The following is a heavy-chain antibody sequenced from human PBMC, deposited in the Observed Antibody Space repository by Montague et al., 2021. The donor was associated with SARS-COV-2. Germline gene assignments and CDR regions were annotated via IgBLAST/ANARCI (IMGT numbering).Heavy chain of an antibody. Sequence: SETLSLTCAVYGGSFSGYDWSWIRQSPGKGLEWIGEIDHSGSTKYNPSLKSRLTLSVDTSKDQFSLKLSSVTAADTAVYYCARGRVESTMIAVVFTGGIYYYDYWGRGTLVTVSS. D-gene: IGHD3-22*01. CDR2: IDHSGST. J-gene: IGHJ4*02. CDR3: ARGRVESTMIAVVFTGGIYYYDY. V-gene: IGHV4-34*01. CDR1: GGSFSGYD.